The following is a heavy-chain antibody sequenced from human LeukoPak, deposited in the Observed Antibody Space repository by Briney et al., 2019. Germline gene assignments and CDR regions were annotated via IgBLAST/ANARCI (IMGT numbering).Heavy chain of an antibody. D-gene: IGHD3-22*01. CDR3: AREEFLHEIDSSGYFVY. V-gene: IGHV4-4*07. Sequence: SETLSLTCTVSGGSITGYYWNWIRQPAGQGLEWLGRVYSSGVGNYNPSLTSRVTMSVDTSKNQFSLKLTSLTAADTAVYYCAREEFLHEIDSSGYFVYWGQGTLVTISS. CDR2: VYSSGVG. CDR1: GGSITGYY. J-gene: IGHJ4*02.